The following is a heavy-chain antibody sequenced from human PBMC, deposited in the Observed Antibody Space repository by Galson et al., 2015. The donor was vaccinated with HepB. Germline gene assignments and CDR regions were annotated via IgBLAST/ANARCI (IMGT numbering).Heavy chain of an antibody. CDR2: ISSSSSYI. CDR3: ARDASGAAASDY. V-gene: IGHV3-21*01. D-gene: IGHD6-13*01. J-gene: IGHJ4*02. CDR1: GFTFSSYS. Sequence: SLRLSCAASGFTFSSYSMNWVRQAPGKGLEWVSSISSSSSYIYYADSVKGRFTISRDNAKNSLYLQMNSLRAEDTAVYYCARDASGAAASDYWGQGTLVTVSS.